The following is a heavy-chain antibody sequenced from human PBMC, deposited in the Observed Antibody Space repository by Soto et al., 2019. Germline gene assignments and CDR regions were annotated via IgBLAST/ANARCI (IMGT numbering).Heavy chain of an antibody. CDR3: AKRATIFGVVTHFDY. CDR2: ISGSGGST. D-gene: IGHD3-3*01. Sequence: GGSLRLSCAASGFTFSSYAISWVRQAPGKGLEWVSAISGSGGSTYYADSVKGRFTISRDNSKNTLYLQMNSLRAEDTAVYYCAKRATIFGVVTHFDYWGQGTLVTVSS. CDR1: GFTFSSYA. V-gene: IGHV3-23*01. J-gene: IGHJ4*02.